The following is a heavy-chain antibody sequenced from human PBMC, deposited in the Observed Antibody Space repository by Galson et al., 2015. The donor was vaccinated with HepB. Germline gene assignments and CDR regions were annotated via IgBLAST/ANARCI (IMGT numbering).Heavy chain of an antibody. V-gene: IGHV5-51*03. J-gene: IGHJ5*02. CDR3: AKVRCTTAYCQPRYTWFDP. CDR1: GYSFASSW. Sequence: QSGAEVKKPGESLKIFCKGSGYSFASSWIGWVRQVPGKGLEWMGIIYPGDSDTRYSPSFQGQVTISADTSISTAYLQWSSLGASDTAIYYCAKVRCTTAYCQPRYTWFDPWGQGTLVTVSS. D-gene: IGHD2-8*01. CDR2: IYPGDSDT.